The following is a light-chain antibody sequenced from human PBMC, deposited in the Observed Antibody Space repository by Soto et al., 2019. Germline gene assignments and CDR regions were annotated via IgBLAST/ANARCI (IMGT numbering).Light chain of an antibody. CDR3: QQYNNWPYT. Sequence: EIVMTQSPATLSVSPGGSATLSCRASQHVRSNFAWYRQKPGPAPTLLIYRASTRATGIPARFSGSGSGTEFTLTISSMQSEDFAVYDWQQYNNWPYTFGQGTKVEIK. CDR2: RAS. V-gene: IGKV3-15*01. CDR1: QHVRSN. J-gene: IGKJ2*01.